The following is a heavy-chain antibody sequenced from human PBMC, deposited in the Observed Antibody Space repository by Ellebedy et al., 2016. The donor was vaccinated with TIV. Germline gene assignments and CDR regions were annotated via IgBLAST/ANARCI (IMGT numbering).Heavy chain of an antibody. J-gene: IGHJ4*02. Sequence: GESLKIPCVASGFPFSSHAMSWVRQAPGKGLEWVSSITESGGNTYYADSVKGRFTISRDNAKNSLYLQMNSLRAEDTAVYSCSRGIAAVMYWGQGTLVTVSS. V-gene: IGHV3-21*01. CDR3: SRGIAAVMY. CDR2: ITESGGNT. CDR1: GFPFSSHA. D-gene: IGHD6-13*01.